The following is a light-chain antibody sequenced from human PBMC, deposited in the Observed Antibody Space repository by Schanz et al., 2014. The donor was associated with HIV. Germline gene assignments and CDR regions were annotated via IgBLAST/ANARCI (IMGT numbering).Light chain of an antibody. CDR1: SSDVPAYNY. Sequence: QSALTQPPSASGSAGQSVTISCTGISSDVPAYNYASWYQQHPGKAPKLMIYEVSKRPSGVPDRFSGSKSGNTASLTISGLQSEDEADYYCSSYTSSTTLVFGGGTKLTVL. CDR3: SSYTSSTTLV. CDR2: EVS. J-gene: IGLJ3*02. V-gene: IGLV2-8*01.